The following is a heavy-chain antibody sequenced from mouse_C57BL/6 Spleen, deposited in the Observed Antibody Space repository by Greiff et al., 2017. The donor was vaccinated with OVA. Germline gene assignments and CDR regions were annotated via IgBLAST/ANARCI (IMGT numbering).Heavy chain of an antibody. CDR2: IDPENGDT. CDR1: GFNIKDDY. Sequence: VHVKQSGAELVRPGASVKLSCTASGFNIKDDYMHWVKQRPEQGLEWIGWIDPENGDTEYASKFQGKTTITADTSSNTAYLQSSSLTSEDTAVYYCTTPEGSSYYFGYWGQGTTRTVSS. D-gene: IGHD1-1*01. J-gene: IGHJ2*01. CDR3: TTPEGSSYYFGY. V-gene: IGHV14-4*01.